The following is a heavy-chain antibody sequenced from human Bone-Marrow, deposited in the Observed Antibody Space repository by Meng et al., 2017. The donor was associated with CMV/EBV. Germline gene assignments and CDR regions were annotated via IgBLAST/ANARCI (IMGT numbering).Heavy chain of an antibody. CDR3: TRGRGSTHKGNWFDP. Sequence: SVKVSCKASGGTFSSYTISWVRQAPGQGLEWMGRIIPILGIANYAQKFQGRVTMTTDTSTSTAYMDLSSLRSEDTAIYYCTRGRGSTHKGNWFDPWGQGTLVTVSS. D-gene: IGHD3-10*01. CDR1: GGTFSSYT. CDR2: IIPILGIA. V-gene: IGHV1-69*02. J-gene: IGHJ5*02.